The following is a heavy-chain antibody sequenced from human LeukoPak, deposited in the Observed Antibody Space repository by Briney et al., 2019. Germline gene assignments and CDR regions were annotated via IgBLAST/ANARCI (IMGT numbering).Heavy chain of an antibody. D-gene: IGHD4-17*01. J-gene: IGHJ4*02. CDR3: AKEYDYGDYTLDY. Sequence: GRSLRLSCAASGFTFSSYSMNWVRQAPGKGLEWVSAISGSGGSTYYADSVKGRFTISRDNSKNTLYLQMNSLRAEDTAVYYCAKEYDYGDYTLDYWGQGTLVTVSS. CDR1: GFTFSSYS. CDR2: ISGSGGST. V-gene: IGHV3-23*01.